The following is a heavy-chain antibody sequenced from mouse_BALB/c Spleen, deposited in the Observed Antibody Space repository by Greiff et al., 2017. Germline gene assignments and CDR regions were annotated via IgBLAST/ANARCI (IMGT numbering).Heavy chain of an antibody. CDR1: GFTFSDYY. D-gene: IGHD2-3*01. Sequence: EVQRVESGGGLVKPGGSLKLSCAASGFTFSDYYMYWVRQTPEKRLEWVATISDGGSYTYYPDSVKGRFTISRDNAKNNLYLQMSSLKSEDTAMYYCARGGWLLLDYWGQGTTLTVSS. V-gene: IGHV5-4*02. J-gene: IGHJ2*01. CDR3: ARGGWLLLDY. CDR2: ISDGGSYT.